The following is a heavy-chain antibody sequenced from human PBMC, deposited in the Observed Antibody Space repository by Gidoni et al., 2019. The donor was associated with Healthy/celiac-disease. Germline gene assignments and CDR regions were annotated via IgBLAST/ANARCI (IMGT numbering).Heavy chain of an antibody. V-gene: IGHV4-4*02. CDR3: GKSASGYYGPVMDV. J-gene: IGHJ6*02. D-gene: IGHD3-16*01. CDR1: GGSISSSNW. Sequence: QVQLQESGPGLVKPAGTLTLTCAVSGGSISSSNWWSWVRQPPGKGLAWIGEIYQSGSTNSNPSLKSRVTISVDKSKNQFSLKLSSVTAADTAVYYCGKSASGYYGPVMDVWGQGTTVTVSS. CDR2: IYQSGST.